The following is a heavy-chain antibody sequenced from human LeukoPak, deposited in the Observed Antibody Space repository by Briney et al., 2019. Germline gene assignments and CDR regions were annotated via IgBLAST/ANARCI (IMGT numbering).Heavy chain of an antibody. CDR3: AKRGVVIRGLLVIGYHQEAYHYDF. CDR2: ISERGGSI. Sequence: GGSLRLSCVVSGISLSNYAMTWVRQAPGKGLEWVSYISERGGSITYADSVKGRFTISRDTSLNTLYLQMNNLRAEDTAVYFCAKRGVVIRGLLVIGYHQEAYHYDFWGQGVLVTVSS. CDR1: GISLSNYA. V-gene: IGHV3-23*01. J-gene: IGHJ4*02. D-gene: IGHD3-10*01.